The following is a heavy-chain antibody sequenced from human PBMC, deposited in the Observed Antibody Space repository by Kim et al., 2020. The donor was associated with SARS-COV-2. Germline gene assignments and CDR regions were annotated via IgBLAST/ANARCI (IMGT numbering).Heavy chain of an antibody. J-gene: IGHJ2*01. CDR3: ARGPNPLPAYYDFWSGYSVALGGYFDL. V-gene: IGHV7-4-1*02. CDR1: GYTFTSYA. CDR2: INTNTGNP. Sequence: ASVKVSCKASGYTFTSYAMNWVRQAPGQGLEWMGWINTNTGNPTYAQGFTGRFVFSLDTSVSTAYLQISSLKAEDTAVYYCARGPNPLPAYYDFWSGYSVALGGYFDLWGRGTLVPVSS. D-gene: IGHD3-3*01.